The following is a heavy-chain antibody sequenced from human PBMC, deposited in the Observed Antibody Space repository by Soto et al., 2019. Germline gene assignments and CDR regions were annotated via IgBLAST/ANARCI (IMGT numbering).Heavy chain of an antibody. CDR2: ISYDGSNK. CDR1: GFTFSSYG. V-gene: IGHV3-30*03. Sequence: HPGWSLRLSCAASGFTFSSYGMHWVRQAPGKGLEWVAVISYDGSNKYYADSVKGRFTISRDNSKNTLYLQMNSLRAEDTAVYYCDGINLWSGYSTHRSFDYWGQGTLVTVSS. J-gene: IGHJ4*02. D-gene: IGHD3-3*01. CDR3: DGINLWSGYSTHRSFDY.